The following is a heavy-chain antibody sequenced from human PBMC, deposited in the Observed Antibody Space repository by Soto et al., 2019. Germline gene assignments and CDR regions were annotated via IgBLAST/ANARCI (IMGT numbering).Heavy chain of an antibody. J-gene: IGHJ3*02. D-gene: IGHD1-26*01. CDR1: SGSISSSNW. CDR2: IYHSGST. V-gene: IGHV4-4*02. Sequence: QVQLQESGPGLVKPSGTLSLTCAVSSGSISSSNWWSWVRQPPGKGLEWIGEIYHSGSTNYNPSLKSRVTIQVDKSKNLFSLKLSSVTAADTAVYYCASGQEQFIESAFDIWGQGTMVTVSS. CDR3: ASGQEQFIESAFDI.